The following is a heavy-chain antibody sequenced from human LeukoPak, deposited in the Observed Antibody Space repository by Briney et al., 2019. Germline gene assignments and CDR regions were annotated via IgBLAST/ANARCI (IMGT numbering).Heavy chain of an antibody. CDR2: ISSSSSTI. J-gene: IGHJ4*02. V-gene: IGHV3-48*04. Sequence: PGGSLRLSCAASGFTFSSYSMNWVRQAPGKGLEWVSYISSSSSTIYYADSVKGRFTISRDNAQNSLFLQMNSLRAEDTAMYFCAAFSSGWAFDFWGQGILVTVSS. CDR3: AAFSSGWAFDF. D-gene: IGHD6-19*01. CDR1: GFTFSSYS.